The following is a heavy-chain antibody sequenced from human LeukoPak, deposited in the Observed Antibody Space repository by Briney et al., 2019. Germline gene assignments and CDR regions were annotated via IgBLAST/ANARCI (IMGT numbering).Heavy chain of an antibody. CDR2: ISGSGGST. CDR3: AKDWGNIVVVPAAGFDY. CDR1: GFTFSSYA. Sequence: GGSLRLSCAASGFTFSSYAMSWVRQAPGKGLEWVSAISGSGGSTYYADSVKGRFTISRDNSKNTLYLQVNSLRAEDTAVYYCAKDWGNIVVVPAAGFDYWGQGTLVTVSS. V-gene: IGHV3-23*01. J-gene: IGHJ4*02. D-gene: IGHD2-2*01.